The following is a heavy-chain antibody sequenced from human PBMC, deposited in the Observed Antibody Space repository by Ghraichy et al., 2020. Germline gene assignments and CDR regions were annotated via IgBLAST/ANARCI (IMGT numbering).Heavy chain of an antibody. V-gene: IGHV3-21*01. CDR2: ISSSSTYI. CDR1: GFTFSSYS. Sequence: GGSLRLSCAASGFTFSSYSMNWVRQAPGKGLEWVSSISSSSTYIYYADSVKGRFTISRDNAKNSLYLQMNSLRAEDTAVFYCAREEIGYSYDYIPYYMDVWGKGTTVTVSS. J-gene: IGHJ6*03. D-gene: IGHD5-18*01. CDR3: AREEIGYSYDYIPYYMDV.